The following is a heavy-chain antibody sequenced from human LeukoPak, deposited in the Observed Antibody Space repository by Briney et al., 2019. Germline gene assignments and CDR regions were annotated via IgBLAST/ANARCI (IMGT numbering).Heavy chain of an antibody. Sequence: GGSLRLSCAASGFTFSGFAMNWVRQAPGEGLEWVSGIPGNGVTTYYADSLKGRFTISRDNSKNILYLQMNSLRVEDTAVYYCAKDRIPDGYYSIDSWGQGTLVTVSS. CDR1: GFTFSGFA. J-gene: IGHJ4*02. CDR3: AKDRIPDGYYSIDS. V-gene: IGHV3-23*01. D-gene: IGHD3-3*01. CDR2: IPGNGVTT.